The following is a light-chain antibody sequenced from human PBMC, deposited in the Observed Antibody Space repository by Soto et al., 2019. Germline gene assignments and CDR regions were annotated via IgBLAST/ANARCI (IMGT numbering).Light chain of an antibody. CDR1: QPINPW. J-gene: IGKJ1*01. Sequence: DIQMTQSPSTVSASVGDRVTITCRASQPINPWLAWHQQKPGKAPKVLIYKTSDLENGVPSRVSGSGSGTEFTLTISNLQPDDFATDYCQQYYRRETFGPGTRVEV. CDR2: KTS. CDR3: QQYYRRET. V-gene: IGKV1-5*03.